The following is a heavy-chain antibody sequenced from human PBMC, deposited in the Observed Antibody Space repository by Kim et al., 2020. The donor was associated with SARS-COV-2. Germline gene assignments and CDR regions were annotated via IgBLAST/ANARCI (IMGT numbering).Heavy chain of an antibody. V-gene: IGHV4-59*01. CDR2: FQFSGST. D-gene: IGHD3-10*01. CDR3: ARGRVPYY. J-gene: IGHJ4*02. Sequence: SETLSLTCTVSGDSITSTYWSWIRQPPGKGLEWIGYFQFSGSTNYNPSLRGRVTISVDTSKNQFSLKVTSVTAADTAVYYCARGRVPYYWGVGTLVTVSS. CDR1: GDSITSTY.